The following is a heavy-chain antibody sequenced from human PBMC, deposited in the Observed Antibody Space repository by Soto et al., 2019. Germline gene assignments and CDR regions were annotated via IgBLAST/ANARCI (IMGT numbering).Heavy chain of an antibody. D-gene: IGHD3-10*01. Sequence: QGQLVQSGAEVKKPGASVKVSCKASGYTFTNYEISWVRQATGQGLEWMGWMNPGSGNTGYAHKFQGRVTMTRNISISTAYMELSRLGSDDTAIYYCARMASSGSLNWFDPWGQGTLVSVSS. V-gene: IGHV1-8*01. CDR2: MNPGSGNT. J-gene: IGHJ5*02. CDR1: GYTFTNYE. CDR3: ARMASSGSLNWFDP.